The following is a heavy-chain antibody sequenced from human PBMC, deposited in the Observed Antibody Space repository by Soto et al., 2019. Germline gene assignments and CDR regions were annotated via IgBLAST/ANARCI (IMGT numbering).Heavy chain of an antibody. CDR2: ISSSSSYI. CDR3: ARDPPSAAGPTYFDD. V-gene: IGHV3-21*01. D-gene: IGHD6-13*01. Sequence: GGSLRLSCAASGFTFSSYSMNWVRQAPGKGLEWVSSISSSSSYIYYADSVKGRFTISRDNAKNSLYLQMNSLRAEDTAVYYCARDPPSAAGPTYFDDWGQGTLVTVSS. CDR1: GFTFSSYS. J-gene: IGHJ4*02.